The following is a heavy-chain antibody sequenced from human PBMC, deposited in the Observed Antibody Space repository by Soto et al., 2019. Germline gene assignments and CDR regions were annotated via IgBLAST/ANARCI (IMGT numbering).Heavy chain of an antibody. CDR3: AKVGYCSGGSCSFDYYYYGMDV. Sequence: PGGSLRLACAAAGVTCSSYAMSWVRQAPGKGLEWVSAISGSGGSTYYADSVKGRFTISRDNSKNTLYLQMNSLRAEDTAVYYCAKVGYCSGGSCSFDYYYYGMDVWGQGTTVTVSS. V-gene: IGHV3-23*01. J-gene: IGHJ6*02. CDR2: ISGSGGST. CDR1: GVTCSSYA. D-gene: IGHD2-15*01.